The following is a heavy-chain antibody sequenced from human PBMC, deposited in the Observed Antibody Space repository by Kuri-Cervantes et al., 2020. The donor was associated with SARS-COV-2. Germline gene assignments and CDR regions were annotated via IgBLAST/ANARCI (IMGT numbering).Heavy chain of an antibody. CDR1: GGSISSGDYY. CDR3: ARMDTAILTRVFDY. CDR2: IYYSGST. J-gene: IGHJ4*02. V-gene: IGHV4-30-4*08. D-gene: IGHD5-18*01. Sequence: SETLSLTCTVSGGSISSGDYYWSWIRQPPGKGLEWIGYIYYSGSTYYNPSLKSRVTISVDTSKNQFSLKLSSVTAADTAVYYCARMDTAILTRVFDYWGQGTLVTVSS.